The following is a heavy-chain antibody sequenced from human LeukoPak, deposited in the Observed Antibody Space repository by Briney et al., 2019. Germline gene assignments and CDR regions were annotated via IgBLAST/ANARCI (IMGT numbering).Heavy chain of an antibody. J-gene: IGHJ4*02. V-gene: IGHV4-31*03. CDR1: GGSISSGGYY. D-gene: IGHD3-22*01. CDR2: IYYSGST. Sequence: SETLSLTCTVSGGSISSGGYYWSWIRQHPGKGLEWIGYIYYSGSTYYNPSLKSRVTISVDTSKNQFSLKLSSVTAADTAVYYCARGVDYYDSSGYYYYYFDYWGQGTLVTVSS. CDR3: ARGVDYYDSSGYYYYYFDY.